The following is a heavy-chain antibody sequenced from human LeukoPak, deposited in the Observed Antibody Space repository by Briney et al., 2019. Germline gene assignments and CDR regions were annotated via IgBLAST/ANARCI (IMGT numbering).Heavy chain of an antibody. D-gene: IGHD1-26*01. J-gene: IGHJ4*02. CDR2: INPSGGST. Sequence: ASVKVSCKASGYTFTSYYMHWVRQAPGQGLEWMGIINPSGGSTSYAQKFQGRVTMTRDTSTSTVYMELNSLRSEDTAVYYCASSQEPHQVDYWGQGTLVTVSS. CDR3: ASSQEPHQVDY. V-gene: IGHV1-46*01. CDR1: GYTFTSYY.